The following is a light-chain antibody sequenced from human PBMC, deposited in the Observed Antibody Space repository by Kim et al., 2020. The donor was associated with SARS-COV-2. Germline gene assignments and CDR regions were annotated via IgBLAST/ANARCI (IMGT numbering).Light chain of an antibody. CDR3: QQYNNWPQT. Sequence: DTVMTQSPDTLSVSPGERVTLSCRASQTVSSNLAWYQQRPGRAPRMLIYGASTRATGIPARFSGSGSGTEFTLTISSLQSEDSAVYYCQQYNNWPQTFVQGTKVDIK. V-gene: IGKV3-15*01. CDR1: QTVSSN. J-gene: IGKJ1*01. CDR2: GAS.